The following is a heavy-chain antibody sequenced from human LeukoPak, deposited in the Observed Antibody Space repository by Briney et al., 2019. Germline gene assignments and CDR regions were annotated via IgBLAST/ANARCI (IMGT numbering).Heavy chain of an antibody. Sequence: PSQTLSLTCTVSGGSISSGGYYWSWIRQHPGKGLEWIGYIYYSGSTYYNPSLKSRVTISVDTSKNQFSLKLSSVTAADTAVYYCARGRLGPRGRQNWFDPWGQGTLVTVSS. CDR2: IYYSGST. D-gene: IGHD1-26*01. V-gene: IGHV4-31*03. CDR1: GGSISSGGYY. J-gene: IGHJ5*02. CDR3: ARGRLGPRGRQNWFDP.